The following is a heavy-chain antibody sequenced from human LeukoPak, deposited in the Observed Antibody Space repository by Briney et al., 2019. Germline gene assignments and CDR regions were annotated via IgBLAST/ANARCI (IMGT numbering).Heavy chain of an antibody. CDR2: ISSSSSTI. Sequence: GGSLRLSCAASGFTFSSYSMNWVRQAPGKGLEWVSYISSSSSTIYYADSVKGRFTISRDNAKNSLYLQMNSLRAEDTAVYYCARGISHAFDIWGQGTWSPSLQ. J-gene: IGHJ3*02. CDR3: ARGISHAFDI. V-gene: IGHV3-48*01. CDR1: GFTFSSYS.